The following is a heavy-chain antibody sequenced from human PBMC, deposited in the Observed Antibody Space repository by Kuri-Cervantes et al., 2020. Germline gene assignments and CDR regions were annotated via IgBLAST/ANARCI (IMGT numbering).Heavy chain of an antibody. Sequence: GGSLRLSCAASGFTFDDYAIHWVRQAPGKGLEWVSGISWNSGSIGYADSVKGRFIISRDNAKNSLYLQMNSLRAQDTAVYYCAKDYYDTSGAYWGQGTLVTVSS. CDR1: GFTFDDYA. CDR2: ISWNSGSI. V-gene: IGHV3-9*01. CDR3: AKDYYDTSGAY. D-gene: IGHD3-22*01. J-gene: IGHJ4*02.